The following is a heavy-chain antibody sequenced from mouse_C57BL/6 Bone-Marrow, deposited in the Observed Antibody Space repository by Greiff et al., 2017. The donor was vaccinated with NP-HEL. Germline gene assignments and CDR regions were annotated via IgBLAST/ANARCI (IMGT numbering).Heavy chain of an antibody. Sequence: VQLQQPGAELVKPGASVQLSCKASGYTFTSYWMHWVKQRPGQGLEWIGMIHPNSGSTNYNEKFKSKATLTVDKSSSTAYMQLSSLTSEDSAVYYCAREVITTVVAHFDYWGQGTTLTVSS. CDR3: AREVITTVVAHFDY. D-gene: IGHD1-1*01. J-gene: IGHJ2*01. CDR2: IHPNSGST. CDR1: GYTFTSYW. V-gene: IGHV1-64*01.